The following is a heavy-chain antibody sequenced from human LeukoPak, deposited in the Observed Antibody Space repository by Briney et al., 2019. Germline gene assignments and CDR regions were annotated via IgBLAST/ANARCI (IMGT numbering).Heavy chain of an antibody. D-gene: IGHD3-10*01. Sequence: GESLKISFQGSGXSFTTYCIGWVRQMPGKGLEGMGIIYPGDSDTRYSPSFQGQVTISADKSINTAYLQWSSLKASDTAMYYCARLGTYWSNYYFEYWGQGTLVTVSS. CDR3: ARLGTYWSNYYFEY. CDR1: GXSFTTYC. V-gene: IGHV5-51*01. CDR2: IYPGDSDT. J-gene: IGHJ4*02.